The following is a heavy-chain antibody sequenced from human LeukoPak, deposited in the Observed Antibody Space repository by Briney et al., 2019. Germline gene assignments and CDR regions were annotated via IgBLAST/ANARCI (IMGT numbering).Heavy chain of an antibody. Sequence: GGSLRLSCTASGFTFGHYDMSWFRQAPGKGLEWVGFIRSKAYGRTTEYASSVKGRFTISRDDSKSIAYLQMNSLKTEDTAAYYCTREQGSIDYWGQGTLVTVSS. CDR1: GFTFGHYD. J-gene: IGHJ4*02. CDR3: TREQGSIDY. CDR2: IRSKAYGRTT. V-gene: IGHV3-49*03.